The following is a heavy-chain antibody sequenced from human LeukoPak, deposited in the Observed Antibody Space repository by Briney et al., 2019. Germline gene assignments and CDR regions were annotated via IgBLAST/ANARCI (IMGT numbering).Heavy chain of an antibody. V-gene: IGHV3-15*01. J-gene: IGHJ4*02. CDR2: IKSKTDGGTT. CDR3: ARDLSYYDSSGYYPHYFDY. D-gene: IGHD3-22*01. CDR1: GFTFSNAW. Sequence: GGSLRLSCAASGFTFSNAWMSWVRQAPGKGLEWVGRIKSKTDGGTTDYAAPVKGRFTISRDDSKNTLYLQMNSLRAEDTAVYYCARDLSYYDSSGYYPHYFDYWGQGTLVTVSS.